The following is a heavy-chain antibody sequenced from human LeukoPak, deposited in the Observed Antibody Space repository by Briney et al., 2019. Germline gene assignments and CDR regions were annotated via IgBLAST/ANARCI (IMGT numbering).Heavy chain of an antibody. CDR3: ARVSSSWYQDWYFDL. V-gene: IGHV4-4*07. Sequence: PSETLSLTCTVSGGSISCYYWSWIRQPAGKGLEWIGRIDTSGNTNYKPSLKSRVTMSVDTSKNQFSLKLNSVTAADTAVYYCARVSSSWYQDWYFDLWGRGTLVTVSS. J-gene: IGHJ2*01. D-gene: IGHD6-13*01. CDR2: IDTSGNT. CDR1: GGSISCYY.